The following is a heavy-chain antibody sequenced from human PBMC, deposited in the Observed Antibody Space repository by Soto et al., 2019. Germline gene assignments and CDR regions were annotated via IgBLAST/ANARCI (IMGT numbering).Heavy chain of an antibody. CDR1: GFTLNNAW. V-gene: IGHV3-15*07. CDR3: TTDGPAVTADGAALDY. CDR2: IKSNADGGTT. Sequence: EVQLVESAGGLVKPGGSLRLSCAASGFTLNNAWMNWVRQAPGKGLEWVGRIKSNADGGTTDFAAPVKGRFTISRDDSKNALYLQMNSLTTADTGLDYWTTDGPAVTADGAALDYWGQGTLVTVSS. J-gene: IGHJ4*02. D-gene: IGHD6-13*01.